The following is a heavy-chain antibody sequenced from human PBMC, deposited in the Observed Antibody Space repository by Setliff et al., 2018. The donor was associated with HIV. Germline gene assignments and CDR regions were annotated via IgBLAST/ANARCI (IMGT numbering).Heavy chain of an antibody. CDR3: ARTWLHYGADIPRFDP. D-gene: IGHD4-17*01. J-gene: IGHJ5*02. V-gene: IGHV4-38-2*01. CDR2: IYHSGST. CDR1: GYSINSDFY. Sequence: PSETLSLTCVVPGYSINSDFYWGWLRQPPGMGLESPGRGLEWIGHIYHSGSTYYNPSLNSRVTMSIDMSKDQFSLSLTSVTAADTAIYYCARTWLHYGADIPRFDPWGQGVLVTVSS.